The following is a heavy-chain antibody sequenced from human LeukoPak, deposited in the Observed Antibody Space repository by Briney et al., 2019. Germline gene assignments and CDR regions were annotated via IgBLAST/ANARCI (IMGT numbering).Heavy chain of an antibody. CDR1: GFTFSSYE. V-gene: IGHV3-48*03. CDR2: ISSSGSTI. J-gene: IGHJ6*04. CDR3: AELGITMIGGV. Sequence: QTGGSLRLSCAASGFTFSSYEMNWARQAPGKGLVWVSYISSSGSTIYYADSVKGRFTISRDNAKNSLYLQMNSLRAEDTAVYYCAELGITMIGGVWGKGTTVTISS. D-gene: IGHD3-10*02.